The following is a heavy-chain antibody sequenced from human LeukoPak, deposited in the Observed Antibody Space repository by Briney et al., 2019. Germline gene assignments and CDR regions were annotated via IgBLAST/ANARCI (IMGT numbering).Heavy chain of an antibody. CDR1: GYTFTSYG. Sequence: ASVKVSCKASGYTFTSYGISWVRQATGQGLEWMGWMNPNSGNTGYAQKFQGRVTITRNTSISTAYMELSSLRSEDTAVYYCAREGGTRPYPWDYWGQGTLVTVSS. D-gene: IGHD1-7*01. CDR2: MNPNSGNT. CDR3: AREGGTRPYPWDY. J-gene: IGHJ4*02. V-gene: IGHV1-8*03.